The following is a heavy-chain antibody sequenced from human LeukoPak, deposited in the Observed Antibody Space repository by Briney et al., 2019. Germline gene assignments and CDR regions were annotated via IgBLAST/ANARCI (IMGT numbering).Heavy chain of an antibody. Sequence: GGSLRLSCAASGFTFDDYAMHWVRQAPGKGLEWVSGISWNSGSIGYADSVKGRFTISRDNAKNSLYLQMNSLRAEDTALYYCAKDPNSGIVTPEFDYWGQGTLVTVSS. J-gene: IGHJ4*02. D-gene: IGHD3-22*01. CDR2: ISWNSGSI. CDR1: GFTFDDYA. CDR3: AKDPNSGIVTPEFDY. V-gene: IGHV3-9*01.